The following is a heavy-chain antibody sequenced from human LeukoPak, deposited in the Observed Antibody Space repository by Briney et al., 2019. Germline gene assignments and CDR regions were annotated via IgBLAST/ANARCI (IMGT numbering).Heavy chain of an antibody. Sequence: PSETLSLICVDSGGSLSTHHWSWIRQSPGRGLEWIGYISDSGSTNYNPSLKSRVTISVDTSKNQFSLMLSSVTAADTAVYYYARGYDSSAYYPFNYWGQGTLVTVSS. V-gene: IGHV4-59*11. D-gene: IGHD3-22*01. CDR2: ISDSGST. CDR1: GGSLSTHH. J-gene: IGHJ4*02. CDR3: ARGYDSSAYYPFNY.